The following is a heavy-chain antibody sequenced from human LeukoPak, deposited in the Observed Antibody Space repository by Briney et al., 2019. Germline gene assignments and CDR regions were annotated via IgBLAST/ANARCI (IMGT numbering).Heavy chain of an antibody. CDR3: ATYCSSTSCKNDY. V-gene: IGHV3-23*01. J-gene: IGHJ4*02. CDR2: ISGSGGST. Sequence: GGSLRLSCAASGFTFSSYAMSWVRQAPGKGLEWVPAISGSGGSTYYADSVKGRFTISRDNSKNTLYLQMNSLRAEDTAVYYCATYCSSTSCKNDYWGQGTLVTVSS. D-gene: IGHD2-2*01. CDR1: GFTFSSYA.